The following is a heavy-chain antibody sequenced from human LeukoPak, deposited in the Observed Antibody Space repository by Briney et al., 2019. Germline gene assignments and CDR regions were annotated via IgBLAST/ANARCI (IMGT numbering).Heavy chain of an antibody. Sequence: GGSLRLSCAASGFIFSSYGMHWVRQAPGKGLEWVALLRYDGTNTYYADPVKGRFTISRDNSKNTLFLEMNSLRAEDTAVYYCAKDTCSTSCYIGALDIWGLGTLVTVSS. CDR1: GFIFSSYG. CDR2: LRYDGTNT. J-gene: IGHJ3*02. CDR3: AKDTCSTSCYIGALDI. D-gene: IGHD2-2*02. V-gene: IGHV3-30*02.